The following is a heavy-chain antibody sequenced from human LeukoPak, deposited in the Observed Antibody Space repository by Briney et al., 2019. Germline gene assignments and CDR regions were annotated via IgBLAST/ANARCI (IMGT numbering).Heavy chain of an antibody. Sequence: PGRSLRLSCAASGFTFSSYGMHWVRQAPGKGLEWVAVISYDGSNKYYADSVKGRFTISRDNSKNTLYLQMNSLRAEDTAVYYCAKDVGWYSVRGYFDYWGQGTLVTVSS. V-gene: IGHV3-30*18. CDR2: ISYDGSNK. CDR3: AKDVGWYSVRGYFDY. CDR1: GFTFSSYG. D-gene: IGHD6-19*01. J-gene: IGHJ4*02.